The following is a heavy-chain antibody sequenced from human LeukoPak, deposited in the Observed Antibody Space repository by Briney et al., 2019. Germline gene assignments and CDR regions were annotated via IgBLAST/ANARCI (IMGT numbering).Heavy chain of an antibody. CDR3: ARGLRFLEWISWFDP. CDR1: GDSVSSNSAA. V-gene: IGHV6-1*01. CDR2: TYYRSKWYN. D-gene: IGHD3-3*01. J-gene: IGHJ5*02. Sequence: SQTLSLTCAISGDSVSSNSAAWNWVRQSPSRGLEWLGRTYYRSKWYNDYAVSVKSRITINPDTSKNQFSLQLNSVTPEDTAVYYCARGLRFLEWISWFDPWGQGTLVTVSS.